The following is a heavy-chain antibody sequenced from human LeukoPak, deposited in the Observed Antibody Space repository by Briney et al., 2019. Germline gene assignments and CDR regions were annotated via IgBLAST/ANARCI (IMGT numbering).Heavy chain of an antibody. D-gene: IGHD3-22*01. CDR3: ARGEASMIVVVTFDY. CDR2: IYYSGST. V-gene: IGHV4-39*01. Sequence: SETLSLTCTVSGGSISSSSYYWGWIRQPPGKGLEWIGCIYYSGSTYYNPSLKSRVTISVDTSKNQFSLKLSSVTAADTAVYYCARGEASMIVVVTFDYWGQGTLVTVSS. J-gene: IGHJ4*02. CDR1: GGSISSSSYY.